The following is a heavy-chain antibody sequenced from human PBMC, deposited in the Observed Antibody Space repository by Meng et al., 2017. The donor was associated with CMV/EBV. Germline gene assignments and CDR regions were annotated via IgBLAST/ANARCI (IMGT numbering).Heavy chain of an antibody. Sequence: GGSLRLSCAASGLIVSRNYMSWVRQAPGKGLEWVAIIYTSGETFYADSVKGRFTISRDNAKNSLYLQMNSLRAEDTAVYYCARDTHRNSHTPVDYWGQGTLVTVPS. J-gene: IGHJ4*02. D-gene: IGHD2-2*02. CDR1: GLIVSRNY. CDR2: IYTSGET. CDR3: ARDTHRNSHTPVDY. V-gene: IGHV3-53*01.